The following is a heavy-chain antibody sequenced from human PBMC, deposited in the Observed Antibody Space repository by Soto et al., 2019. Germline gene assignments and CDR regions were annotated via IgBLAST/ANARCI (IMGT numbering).Heavy chain of an antibody. CDR1: GGTFSGYG. J-gene: IGHJ4*02. D-gene: IGHD3-22*01. CDR2: IIPVLGTT. Sequence: QVQLVQSGAAMKTPGSSVKVSCQASGGTFSGYGINWVRQAPGRGLEWMGGIIPVLGTTNYAQKFQGRVTITADKSTTTAYMELSSLRSEDTAVYYCARARYYYDGSGHYYLDYWGQGTLVTVSS. CDR3: ARARYYYDGSGHYYLDY. V-gene: IGHV1-69*06.